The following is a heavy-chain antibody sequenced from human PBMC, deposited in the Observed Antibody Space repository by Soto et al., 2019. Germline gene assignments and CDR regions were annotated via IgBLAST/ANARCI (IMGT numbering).Heavy chain of an antibody. CDR3: VRDLATMAGFDP. V-gene: IGHV4-59*01. D-gene: IGHD5-12*01. CDR2: IYYSGST. Sequence: PSETLSLTCTVSGGSIRSSYWSWIRQPPGKGLEWIGYIYYSGSTNYNPSLKSRVTISLDTSKNQFSLKLSSVTAADTAVYYCVRDLATMAGFDPWGQGTLVTVSS. J-gene: IGHJ5*02. CDR1: GGSIRSSY.